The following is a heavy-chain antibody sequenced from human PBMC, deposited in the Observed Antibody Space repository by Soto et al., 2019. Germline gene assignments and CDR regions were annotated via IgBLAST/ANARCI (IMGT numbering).Heavy chain of an antibody. CDR2: IYYSGST. V-gene: IGHV4-61*01. CDR3: ARVSGCSGGSCSTDY. J-gene: IGHJ4*02. CDR1: GGSVSTGSHY. D-gene: IGHD2-15*01. Sequence: ETLSLTCTVSGGSVSTGSHYWSWIRQPPGKGLEWFGYIYYSGSTNYNPPLKSRVSISGATSKNHCSRKLSSVTDADTAVYYCARVSGCSGGSCSTDYWGQGTLVTVSS.